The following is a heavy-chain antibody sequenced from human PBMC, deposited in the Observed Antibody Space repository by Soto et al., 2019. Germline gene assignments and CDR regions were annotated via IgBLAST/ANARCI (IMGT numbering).Heavy chain of an antibody. CDR1: GGSISSYF. J-gene: IGHJ6*02. CDR3: ARQVSSAWPSYYYDMDV. Sequence: PSETLSLTCTVSGGSISSYFWSWIRQPPGRGLEWIGDIHYSGSTNYNPSLKSRVTISVDTSKNQVSLKLSSVTAADTAMYFCARQVSSAWPSYYYDMDVWGQGTTVTVSS. CDR2: IHYSGST. V-gene: IGHV4-59*08. D-gene: IGHD6-25*01.